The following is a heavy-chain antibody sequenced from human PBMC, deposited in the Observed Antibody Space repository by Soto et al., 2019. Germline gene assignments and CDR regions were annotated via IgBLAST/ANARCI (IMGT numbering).Heavy chain of an antibody. V-gene: IGHV3-33*01. J-gene: IGHJ1*01. CDR2: IWYDGSNK. CDR1: GFTFSSYG. Sequence: PGGSLRLSCAASGFTFSSYGMHWVRQAPGKGLEWVAVIWYDGSNKYYADSVKGRFTISRDNSKNTLYLQMNSLRAEDTAVYYCASFHHCGGDCSYFQHWGQGTLVTVSS. CDR3: ASFHHCGGDCSYFQH. D-gene: IGHD2-21*02.